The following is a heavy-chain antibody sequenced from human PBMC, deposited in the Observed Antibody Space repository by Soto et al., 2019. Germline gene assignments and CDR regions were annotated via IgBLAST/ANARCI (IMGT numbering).Heavy chain of an antibody. CDR2: IYKSATT. J-gene: IGHJ5*01. CDR1: GDSISTVDYF. Sequence: QVQLLESGPGLVKPSQTLSLTCSVSGDSISTVDYFWAWIRQPPGQALEYIGYIYKSATTYYNPSFESRVAISLDTSNSQFSLNVTSVTAADTAVYFCARGRYCLTGRCFPNWFDSWGQGTLVTVS. CDR3: ARGRYCLTGRCFPNWFDS. V-gene: IGHV4-30-4*01. D-gene: IGHD2-15*01.